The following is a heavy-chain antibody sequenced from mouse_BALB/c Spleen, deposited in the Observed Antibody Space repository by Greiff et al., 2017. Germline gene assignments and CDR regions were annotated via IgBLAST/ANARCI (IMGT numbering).Heavy chain of an antibody. J-gene: IGHJ4*01. D-gene: IGHD1-1*01. CDR2: ISYSGST. V-gene: IGHV3-2*02. CDR3: ARCVYGSSYAMDY. CDR1: GYSITSDYA. Sequence: EVQLQQSGPGLVKPSQSLSLTCTVTGYSITSDYAWNWIRQFPGNKLEWMGYISYSGSTSYNPSLKSRISITRDTSKNQFFLQLNSVTTEDTATYYCARCVYGSSYAMDYWGQGTSVTVSS.